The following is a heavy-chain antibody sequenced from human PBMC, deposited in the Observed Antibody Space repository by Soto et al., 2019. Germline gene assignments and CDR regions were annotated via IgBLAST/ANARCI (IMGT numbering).Heavy chain of an antibody. CDR3: ARVVDSSGYPFDY. CDR2: IYNSGST. CDR1: GGSISSGGYS. V-gene: IGHV4-30-2*01. Sequence: SETLSLTCAVSGGSISSGGYSWSWIRQPPGKGLEWIGYIYNSGSTYYNPSLKSRVTISVDRSKKKFSLKLSSVTAADTAVYYCARVVDSSGYPFDYWGQGPMVTVSS. J-gene: IGHJ4*02. D-gene: IGHD3-22*01.